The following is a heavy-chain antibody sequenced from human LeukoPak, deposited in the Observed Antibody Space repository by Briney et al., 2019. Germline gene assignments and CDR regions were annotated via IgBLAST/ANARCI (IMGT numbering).Heavy chain of an antibody. Sequence: PSETLSLTCTVSGGSIRSYYWSWIRQPPGKGLEWIGCIYYSGSTNYNPSLKSRVTISVDTSRNQFSLNVSSVTAADTAVYYCARVLPYSSGWGVDHWGQGTLVTVSS. CDR2: IYYSGST. CDR3: ARVLPYSSGWGVDH. D-gene: IGHD6-19*01. J-gene: IGHJ4*02. V-gene: IGHV4-59*01. CDR1: GGSIRSYY.